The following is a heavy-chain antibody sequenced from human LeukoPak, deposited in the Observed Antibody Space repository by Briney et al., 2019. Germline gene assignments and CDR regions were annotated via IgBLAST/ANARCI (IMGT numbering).Heavy chain of an antibody. D-gene: IGHD3-3*01. Sequence: PGGSLRLSCAASGFTFSSYAMSWVRQAPGKGLEWVSGISGSGGSTYYADSVKGRFTISRDNSKNTLYLQMNSLRAKDTAAYYCAKCRNYDFWSGGDAFDIWGQGTMVTVSS. J-gene: IGHJ3*02. CDR2: ISGSGGST. CDR1: GFTFSSYA. V-gene: IGHV3-23*01. CDR3: AKCRNYDFWSGGDAFDI.